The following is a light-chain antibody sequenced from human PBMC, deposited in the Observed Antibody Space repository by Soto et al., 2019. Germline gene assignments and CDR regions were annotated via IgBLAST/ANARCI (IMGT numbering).Light chain of an antibody. CDR2: AAS. CDR3: QQYNNWIT. J-gene: IGKJ5*01. Sequence: IVLTQSPGTLSLSPGERATLSCRASQSVSNNYLAWYQQKPGQAPRLLIYAASNRATGVPARFSGSWSGTEFTLTISSLQSEDFAVYYCQQYNNWITFGQGTRLEI. V-gene: IGKV3-15*01. CDR1: QSVSNN.